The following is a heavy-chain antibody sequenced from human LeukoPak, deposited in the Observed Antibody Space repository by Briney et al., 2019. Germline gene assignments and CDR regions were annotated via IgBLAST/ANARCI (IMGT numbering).Heavy chain of an antibody. J-gene: IGHJ4*02. CDR2: IDHSGST. CDR3: ARVPRHLGYCSSTSCYSPGYYFDY. V-gene: IGHV4-34*01. Sequence: PSETLSLTCAVYGGSFSGYYWSWIRQPPGKGLEWIGEIDHSGSTNYNPSLKSRVTISVDTSKNQFSLKLSSVTAADTAVYYCARVPRHLGYCSSTSCYSPGYYFDYWGQGTLVTVSS. CDR1: GGSFSGYY. D-gene: IGHD2-2*01.